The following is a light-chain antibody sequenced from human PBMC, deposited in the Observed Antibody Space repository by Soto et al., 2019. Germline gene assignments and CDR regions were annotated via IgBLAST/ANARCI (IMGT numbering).Light chain of an antibody. Sequence: QSALTQAASMSESHGHSITISCAGTSSDVGGYTLVSWYQQHPGKVPKLIIYEDTKRPSGVSNRFSGSKSGNTASLTISGLQADDEAIYYCYSYRRGNILVFGGGTKLTVL. CDR1: SSDVGGYTL. CDR3: YSYRRGNILV. CDR2: EDT. J-gene: IGLJ2*01. V-gene: IGLV2-14*02.